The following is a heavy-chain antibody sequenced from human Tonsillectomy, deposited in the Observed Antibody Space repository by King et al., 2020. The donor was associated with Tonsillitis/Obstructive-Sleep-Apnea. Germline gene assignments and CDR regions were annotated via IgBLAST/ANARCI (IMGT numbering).Heavy chain of an antibody. CDR3: ARGSVVVVPAAIVWWFDP. D-gene: IGHD2-2*01. V-gene: IGHV4-34*01. CDR2: INHSGST. J-gene: IGHJ5*02. CDR1: GGSFSGYY. Sequence: VQLQQWGARLLKPSETLSLTCAVYGGSFSGYYWSWIRQPPGKGLEWIGEINHSGSTNYNPSLKSRVTISVDTSKNQFSLKLTSVTAADTAVYYCARGSVVVVPAAIVWWFDPWGQGTLVTVSS.